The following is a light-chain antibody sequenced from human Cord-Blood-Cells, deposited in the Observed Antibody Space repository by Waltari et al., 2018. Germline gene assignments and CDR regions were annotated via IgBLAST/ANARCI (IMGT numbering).Light chain of an antibody. CDR3: QQYNSYSHT. J-gene: IGKJ2*01. CDR2: DAS. CDR1: QSISSW. Sequence: DIQMTQSPSTLSASVGDRVTITCRASQSISSWLAWYQQKPGKAPKLLIYDASSLESGVPSMFSDSGSGTEFTLTISSLQPDDFATYYCQQYNSYSHTFGQGTKLEIK. V-gene: IGKV1-5*01.